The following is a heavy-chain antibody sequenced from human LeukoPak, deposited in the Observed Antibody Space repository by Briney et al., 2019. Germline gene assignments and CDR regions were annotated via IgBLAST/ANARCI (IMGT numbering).Heavy chain of an antibody. Sequence: SETLSLTCTVSGDSISRSTYYWAWIRQPPGKGLEWIGSVYYGRSPYYNPSLESRATISVDTSKNHFSLKMSSVTAADTAVYYCARSSGTGTFSYWGQGTLVAVSS. D-gene: IGHD6-25*01. J-gene: IGHJ4*02. CDR1: GDSISRSTYY. V-gene: IGHV4-39*02. CDR2: VYYGRSP. CDR3: ARSSGTGTFSY.